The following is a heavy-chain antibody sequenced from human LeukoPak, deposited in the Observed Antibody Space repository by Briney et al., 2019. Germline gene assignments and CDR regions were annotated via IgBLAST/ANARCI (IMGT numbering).Heavy chain of an antibody. V-gene: IGHV1-3*01. D-gene: IGHD3-10*01. CDR3: VRDSATWGITSYNWFDP. J-gene: IGHJ5*02. CDR1: GYTFTAYA. CDR2: INAGNGNT. Sequence: SVKVSCKASGYTFTAYAMHWVRQAPGQSLEWMGWINAGNGNTKYSQKFQGRVTMTRDTSTSTVYMELSSLRSEDTAVYYCVRDSATWGITSYNWFDPWGQGTLVTVSS.